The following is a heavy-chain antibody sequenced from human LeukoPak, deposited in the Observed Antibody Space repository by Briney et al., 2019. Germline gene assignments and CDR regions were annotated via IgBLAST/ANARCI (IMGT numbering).Heavy chain of an antibody. CDR1: GGTFSSYA. J-gene: IGHJ5*02. CDR2: IIPIFGTA. CDR3: ARGGHDYGDYSP. D-gene: IGHD4-17*01. Sequence: SVKVSCKASGGTFSSYAISWVRQAPGQGLEWMGGIIPIFGTANYAQKFQGRVTITADESTSTAYMELSSLRSEDRAVYYCARGGHDYGDYSPWGQGTLVTVSS. V-gene: IGHV1-69*01.